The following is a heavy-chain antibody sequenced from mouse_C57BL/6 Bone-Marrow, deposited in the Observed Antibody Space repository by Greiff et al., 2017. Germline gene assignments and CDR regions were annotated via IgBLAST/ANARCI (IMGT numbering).Heavy chain of an antibody. CDR2: INPGSGGT. V-gene: IGHV1-54*01. D-gene: IGHD1-1*01. Sequence: QVQLQQSGAELVRPGTSVKVSCKASGYAFTNYLIEWVKQRPGQGLEWIGVINPGSGGTNYNEKFKGKATLTADKSSSTAYMQLSSLTSEDYAVYFCARFYYYGSSRFDYWGQGTTLTVSA. CDR1: GYAFTNYL. CDR3: ARFYYYGSSRFDY. J-gene: IGHJ2*01.